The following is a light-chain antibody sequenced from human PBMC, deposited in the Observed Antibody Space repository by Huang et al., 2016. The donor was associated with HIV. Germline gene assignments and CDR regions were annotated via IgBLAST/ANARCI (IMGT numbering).Light chain of an antibody. V-gene: IGKV1-17*03. J-gene: IGKJ5*01. CDR1: QDINNY. Sequence: DIQMTQSPSAMSAFVGDRVKITCRANQDINNYLLWFQQKPGKVPKRLIYAASNLPSGVPSRFIGSGSGTEFTLTISNLQPEDFATYYCLQHLSYPPAFGQGTRLEIK. CDR2: AAS. CDR3: LQHLSYPPA.